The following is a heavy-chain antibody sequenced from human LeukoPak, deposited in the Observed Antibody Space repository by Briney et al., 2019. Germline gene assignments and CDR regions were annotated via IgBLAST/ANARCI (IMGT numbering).Heavy chain of an antibody. CDR1: GYTFTAFY. J-gene: IGHJ5*02. Sequence: ASVTVSRKASGYTFTAFYMHWVRQAPGQGLEWMGWINPNSGATNYAQKFQGRVTMTRDTSISTAYMELSRLRSDDTAVYYCARAHLIAAAGYNWFDPWGQQTVVPVSS. CDR3: ARAHLIAAAGYNWFDP. D-gene: IGHD6-13*01. CDR2: INPNSGAT. V-gene: IGHV1-2*02.